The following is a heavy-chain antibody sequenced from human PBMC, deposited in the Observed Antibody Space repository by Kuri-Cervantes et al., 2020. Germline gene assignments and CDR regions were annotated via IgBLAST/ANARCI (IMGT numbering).Heavy chain of an antibody. V-gene: IGHV1-8*02. J-gene: IGHJ1*01. D-gene: IGHD4-17*01. CDR1: GYTFTGYY. Sequence: ASVKVSCKASGYTFTGYYMHWVRQAPGQGLEWMGWMNPNSGNTGYAQKFQGRVTMTRNTSISTAYMELSSLRSEDTAVYYCARFGDYDEYFQHWGQGTLVTVSS. CDR3: ARFGDYDEYFQH. CDR2: MNPNSGNT.